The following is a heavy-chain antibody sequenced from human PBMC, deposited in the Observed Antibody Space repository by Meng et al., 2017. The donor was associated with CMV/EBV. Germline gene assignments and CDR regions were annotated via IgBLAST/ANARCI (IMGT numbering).Heavy chain of an antibody. CDR1: GGTFSSYA. J-gene: IGHJ4*02. CDR2: IIPIFGTA. D-gene: IGHD4-23*01. V-gene: IGHV1-69*05. CDR3: ARTPMVVTPYYFDY. Sequence: ASGGTFSSYAISWVRQAPGQGLEWMGGIIPIFGTANYAQKFQGRVTITTDESTSTAYMELSSLRSEDTAVYYCARTPMVVTPYYFDYWGQGTLVTVSS.